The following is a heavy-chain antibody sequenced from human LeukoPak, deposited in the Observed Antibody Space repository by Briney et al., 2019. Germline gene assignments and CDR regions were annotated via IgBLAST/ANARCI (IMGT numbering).Heavy chain of an antibody. J-gene: IGHJ4*02. D-gene: IGHD3-22*01. CDR1: GGTFSSYA. V-gene: IGHV1-69*01. CDR2: IIPIFGTA. Sequence: SVKVSCKASGGTFSSYAISWVRQAPGQGLEWMGGIIPIFGTANYAQKFQGRVTITADESTSTAHMELSSLRSEDTAVYYCARGDYYDSSGPNGEWGQGTLVTVSS. CDR3: ARGDYYDSSGPNGE.